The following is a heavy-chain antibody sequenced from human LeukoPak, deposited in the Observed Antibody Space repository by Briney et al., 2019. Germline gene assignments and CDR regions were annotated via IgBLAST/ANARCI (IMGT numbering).Heavy chain of an antibody. CDR2: IYYSGST. Sequence: SETLSLTRTVSGGSISSGDYYWSWIRQPPGKGLEWIGYIYYSGSTYYNPSLKSRVTISVDTSKNQFSLKLSSVTAADTAVYYCARVAVRGSNFDYWGQGTLVTVSS. J-gene: IGHJ4*02. D-gene: IGHD3-10*01. CDR1: GGSISSGDYY. V-gene: IGHV4-30-4*01. CDR3: ARVAVRGSNFDY.